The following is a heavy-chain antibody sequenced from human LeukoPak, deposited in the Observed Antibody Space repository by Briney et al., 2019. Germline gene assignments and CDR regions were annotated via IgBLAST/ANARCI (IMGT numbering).Heavy chain of an antibody. CDR2: IYPGDSDT. Sequence: RVSCKGSGYSFTSYWIGWVRQMPGKGLEWMGIIYPGDSDTRYSPSFQGQVTISADKSISTAYLQWSSLKASDTAMYYCARHRKDDSSGYYDYWGQGTLVTVSS. CDR3: ARHRKDDSSGYYDY. CDR1: GYSFTSYW. D-gene: IGHD3-22*01. V-gene: IGHV5-51*01. J-gene: IGHJ4*02.